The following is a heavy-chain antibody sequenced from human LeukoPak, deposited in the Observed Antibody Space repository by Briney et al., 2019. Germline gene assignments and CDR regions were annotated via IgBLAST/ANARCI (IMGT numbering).Heavy chain of an antibody. V-gene: IGHV3-23*01. Sequence: GGSLTLSCAASGFTFSSYAMSWVRQGPGKGLGLVSAISGSGGSTYYADSVKGRFTISRDNSKNTLYLQMNSLRAEDTAVYYCAKDPSGVTIQKFDPWGQGTLVTVSS. CDR3: AKDPSGVTIQKFDP. J-gene: IGHJ5*02. CDR1: GFTFSSYA. CDR2: ISGSGGST. D-gene: IGHD2-21*02.